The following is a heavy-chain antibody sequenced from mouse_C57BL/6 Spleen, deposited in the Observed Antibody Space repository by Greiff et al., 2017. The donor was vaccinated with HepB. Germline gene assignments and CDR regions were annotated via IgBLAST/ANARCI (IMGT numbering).Heavy chain of an antibody. J-gene: IGHJ4*01. CDR3: TRHYYGSFYYAMDY. D-gene: IGHD1-1*01. CDR2: IDPETGGT. Sequence: QVQLQQSGAELVRPGASVTLSCKASGYTFTDYEMHWVKQTPVHGLEWIGAIDPETGGTAYNQKFKGKAILTADKSSSTAYMELRSLTSEDSAVYYCTRHYYGSFYYAMDYWGQGTSVTVSS. V-gene: IGHV1-15*01. CDR1: GYTFTDYE.